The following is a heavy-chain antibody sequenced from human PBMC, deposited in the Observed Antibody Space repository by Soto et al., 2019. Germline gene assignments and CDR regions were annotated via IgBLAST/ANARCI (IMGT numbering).Heavy chain of an antibody. Sequence: EVQLVESGGGLVQPGGSLRLSCAASGFTFSSYSMNWVRQAPGKGLEWVSYISSSSSTIYYTDSVKGRFTISRDNAKSSMYLQMHSLRGEDTAVYYCASEGTRGGFINGFDAWGQGTLVTVSS. V-gene: IGHV3-48*01. CDR2: ISSSSSTI. J-gene: IGHJ5*02. D-gene: IGHD3-10*01. CDR1: GFTFSSYS. CDR3: ASEGTRGGFINGFDA.